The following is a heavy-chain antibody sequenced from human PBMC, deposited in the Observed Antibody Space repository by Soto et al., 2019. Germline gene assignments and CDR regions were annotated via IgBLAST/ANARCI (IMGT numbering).Heavy chain of an antibody. CDR1: GFTFSSYW. D-gene: IGHD6-13*01. CDR2: IKQDGSEN. J-gene: IGHJ4*02. Sequence: GGSLRLSCAASGFTFSSYWMSWVRQAPGKGLEWVANIKQDGSENYYVDSVKGRFTISRDNAKNSLYLQMNSLRAEDTAVYYCARSTIAAAGTSAGWYYFDYGGQGPLVTVSS. CDR3: ARSTIAAAGTSAGWYYFDY. V-gene: IGHV3-7*01.